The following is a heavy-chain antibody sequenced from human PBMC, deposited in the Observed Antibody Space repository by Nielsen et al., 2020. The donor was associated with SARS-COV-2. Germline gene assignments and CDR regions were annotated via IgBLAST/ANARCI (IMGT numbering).Heavy chain of an antibody. D-gene: IGHD2-15*01. CDR3: EGGGY. Sequence: GESLKISCATSEFTFSNAWMTWVRQAPGKGLEWVSLIHSGGSTNYADSVKGRFTISRDNSKNTLYLQMNSLRVEDTAVYYCEGGGYWGQGTLVTVSS. CDR2: IHSGGST. J-gene: IGHJ4*02. V-gene: IGHV3-66*01. CDR1: EFTFSNAW.